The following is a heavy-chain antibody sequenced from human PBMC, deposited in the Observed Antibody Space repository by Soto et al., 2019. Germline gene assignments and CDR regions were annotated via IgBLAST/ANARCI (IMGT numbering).Heavy chain of an antibody. CDR2: ITNDGNNE. V-gene: IGHV3-30*02. CDR1: GFVFSDYG. D-gene: IGHD1-26*01. Sequence: GSLRLSCAASGFVFSDYGMHWVRQAPGKGLEWVALITNDGNNEHYRESVKGRFSISRGRSTNTVDLLMNSLRPEDTGVYYCAKEGPGGGRHFYYGMDVWGQGTTVTVSS. J-gene: IGHJ6*02. CDR3: AKEGPGGGRHFYYGMDV.